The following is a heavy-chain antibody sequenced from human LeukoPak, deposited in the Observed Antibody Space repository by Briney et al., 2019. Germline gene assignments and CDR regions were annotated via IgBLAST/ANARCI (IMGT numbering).Heavy chain of an antibody. CDR1: GFSFSSYG. D-gene: IGHD4-17*01. CDR3: AKENGDYDY. V-gene: IGHV3-23*01. CDR2: ISGSGGST. J-gene: IGHJ4*02. Sequence: GGCLRLSCAASGFSFSSYGMHWVRQAPGKGLEWVSAISGSGGSTYYADSVKGRFTISRDNSKNTLYLQMNSLRAEDTAVYYCAKENGDYDYWGQGTLVTVSS.